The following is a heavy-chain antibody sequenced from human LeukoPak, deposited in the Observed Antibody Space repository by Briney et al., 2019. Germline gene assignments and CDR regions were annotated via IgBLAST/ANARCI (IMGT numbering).Heavy chain of an antibody. V-gene: IGHV3-7*01. J-gene: IGHJ4*02. CDR3: ARDPLRYYDFWSGHYDY. CDR2: IQQDGSEK. Sequence: GGSLRLSCAASGFTFSSYWMSWVPQAPAKGLEWVANIQQDGSEKYYVDSVKGRFTISRDNAKNSLYLQMNSLRAEDTAVYYCARDPLRYYDFWSGHYDYWCQGPLVTVSS. CDR1: GFTFSSYW. D-gene: IGHD3-3*01.